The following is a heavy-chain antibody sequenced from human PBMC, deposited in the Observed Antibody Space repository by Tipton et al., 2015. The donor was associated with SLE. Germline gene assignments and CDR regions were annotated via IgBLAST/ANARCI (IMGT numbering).Heavy chain of an antibody. J-gene: IGHJ4*02. D-gene: IGHD6-13*01. CDR3: AKGGGQQLVS. Sequence: SLRLSCAASGFDFRTYAMTWVRQAPGKGLEWVSEISGSGGSTYYAESVKGRFTISRDNSKNTLCLQMNSLRAEDTAVYYCAKGGGQQLVSWGQGTLVTVSS. V-gene: IGHV3-23*01. CDR1: GFDFRTYA. CDR2: ISGSGGST.